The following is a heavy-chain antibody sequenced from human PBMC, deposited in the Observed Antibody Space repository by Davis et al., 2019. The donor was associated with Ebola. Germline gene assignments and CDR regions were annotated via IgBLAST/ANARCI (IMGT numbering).Heavy chain of an antibody. CDR2: ISGSGGST. CDR1: GFTFSSYA. Sequence: GESLKISCAASGFTFSSYAMSWVRQAPGKGLEWVSAISGSGGSTYYADSVKGRFTISRDNSKNTLYLQMNSLRAEDTAVYYCAKDYYDSSGYYSDYYYYMDVWGKGTTVTVSS. J-gene: IGHJ6*03. CDR3: AKDYYDSSGYYSDYYYYMDV. D-gene: IGHD3-22*01. V-gene: IGHV3-23*01.